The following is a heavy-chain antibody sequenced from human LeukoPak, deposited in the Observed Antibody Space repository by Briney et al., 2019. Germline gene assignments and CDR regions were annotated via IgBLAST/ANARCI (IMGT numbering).Heavy chain of an antibody. V-gene: IGHV1-2*02. CDR1: GYTFTGYY. CDR2: INPNSGGT. CDR3: ARDDRLDYGDTYFDY. Sequence: ASVKVSCKASGYTFTGYYMHWVRQAPGQGLEWMGWINPNSGGTNYAQKFQGRVTMTRDTSISTAYMELSRLRSDDTAVYYCARDDRLDYGDTYFDYWGQGTLVTVSS. J-gene: IGHJ4*02. D-gene: IGHD4-17*01.